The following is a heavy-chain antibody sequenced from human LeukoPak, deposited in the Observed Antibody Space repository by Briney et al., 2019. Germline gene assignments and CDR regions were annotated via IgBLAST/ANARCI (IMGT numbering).Heavy chain of an antibody. J-gene: IGHJ4*02. D-gene: IGHD6-19*01. Sequence: ASVKVSCKASGYTFTSYGISWVRQAPGQGLEWMGIINPSGGSTSYAQKFQGRVTMTRDTSTSTVYMELSSLRSEDTAVYYCATAVAGTSGEVDYWGQGTLVTVSS. CDR1: GYTFTSYG. V-gene: IGHV1-46*01. CDR3: ATAVAGTSGEVDY. CDR2: INPSGGST.